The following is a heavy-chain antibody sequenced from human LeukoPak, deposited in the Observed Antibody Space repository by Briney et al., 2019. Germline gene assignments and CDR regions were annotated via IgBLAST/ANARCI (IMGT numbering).Heavy chain of an antibody. CDR2: SKSKTDGGTT. CDR1: GFTFSNAW. J-gene: IGHJ4*02. CDR3: TTYGSGSSLMSY. V-gene: IGHV3-15*01. D-gene: IGHD3-10*01. Sequence: GGSLRLSCAASGFTFSNAWMTWVRQAPGRGLEWVGRSKSKTDGGTTDYAAPVRGRFTILREDSKNTLYLQMNSLKNEDTAVYYCTTYGSGSSLMSYWGQGTLVSVSS.